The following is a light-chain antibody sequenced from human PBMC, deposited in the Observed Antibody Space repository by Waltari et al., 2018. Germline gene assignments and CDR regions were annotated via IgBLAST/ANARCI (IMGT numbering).Light chain of an antibody. CDR1: SSDVGGYNF. J-gene: IGLJ1*01. CDR2: EFS. Sequence: QSALTQPASVSGSPGQSITISCSGTSSDVGGYNFVSWYQHHPSKAPKLIIYEFSNRPSGVSNRFSGSKSGNTASLTISGLQAEDEADYYCSSYTGSTTLDVFGTGTKVTVL. CDR3: SSYTGSTTLDV. V-gene: IGLV2-14*01.